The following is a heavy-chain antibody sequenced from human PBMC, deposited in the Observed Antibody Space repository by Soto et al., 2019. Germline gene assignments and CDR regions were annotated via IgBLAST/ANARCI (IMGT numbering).Heavy chain of an antibody. Sequence: GPMRLCCGVAGCISSNYARHSVSKAPGKGLEGVAVISYDGSNEYYADSVKGRFSITRDNSKNTLYLQMNSLRAEDSAAYYCASPDRGGWSLGVAYWGQGTLVTVSS. J-gene: IGHJ4*02. CDR3: ASPDRGGWSLGVAY. V-gene: IGHV3-30-3*01. CDR2: ISYDGSNE. CDR1: GCISSNYA. D-gene: IGHD6-19*01.